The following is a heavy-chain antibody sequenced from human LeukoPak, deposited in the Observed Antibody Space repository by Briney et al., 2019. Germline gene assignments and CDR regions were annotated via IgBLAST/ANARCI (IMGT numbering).Heavy chain of an antibody. V-gene: IGHV1-8*03. J-gene: IGHJ6*03. D-gene: IGHD3-3*01. CDR1: GYTFTSYD. CDR3: ARTYYDFWSGRHTLYYLDV. Sequence: ASVKVSCKASGYTFTSYDINWVRQATGQGLEWMGWMNPNSGNTGYAQKFQGRVTITRNTSISTAYMELSSLRSEDTAVYYCARTYYDFWSGRHTLYYLDVWGKGTTVTVSS. CDR2: MNPNSGNT.